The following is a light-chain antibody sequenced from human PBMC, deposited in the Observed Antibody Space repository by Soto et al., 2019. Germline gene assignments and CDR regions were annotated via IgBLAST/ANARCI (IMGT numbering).Light chain of an antibody. CDR2: AAS. CDR3: QQSYSTPLT. CDR1: QSISSY. Sequence: DIQMTQSPSSLSASLGDRVTITCRASQSISSYLNWYQQKPGKAPKLLIYAASSLQSGVPSRFSGSGYGTDFTLTISSLQPEDFATYYCQQSYSTPLTFGGGTKVEIK. J-gene: IGKJ4*02. V-gene: IGKV1-39*01.